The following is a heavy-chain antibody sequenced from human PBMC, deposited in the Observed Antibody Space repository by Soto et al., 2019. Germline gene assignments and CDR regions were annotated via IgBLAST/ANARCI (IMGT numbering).Heavy chain of an antibody. Sequence: PGGSLRLSCAASGFTFSHAWMSWVRQAPGKGLEWVGRIKSKADGETKDYGAPVRGRFTISRDDAKDTLYLQMNSLRIEDTAVYYCCVVKRLDQSGTSGYWFDPCAGDPWSPYP. CDR3: CVVKRLDQSGTSGYWFDP. V-gene: IGHV3-15*01. CDR1: GFTFSHAW. J-gene: IGHJ5*02. D-gene: IGHD2-15*01. CDR2: IKSKADGETK.